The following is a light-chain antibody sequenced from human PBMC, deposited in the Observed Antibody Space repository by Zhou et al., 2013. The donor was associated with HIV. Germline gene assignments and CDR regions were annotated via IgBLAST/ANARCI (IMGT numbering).Light chain of an antibody. J-gene: IGKJ1*01. Sequence: EVVMTQSPSTLSLSPGERAALSCRASQSVGNNLAWYQQKPGQAPRLVIYGASTRATGIPARFSGSGSGTEFTLTVTRLESEDFAVYYCQQYGSSPLTFGQGTKVEVK. CDR3: QQYGSSPLT. CDR2: GAS. CDR1: QSVGNN. V-gene: IGKV3-15*01.